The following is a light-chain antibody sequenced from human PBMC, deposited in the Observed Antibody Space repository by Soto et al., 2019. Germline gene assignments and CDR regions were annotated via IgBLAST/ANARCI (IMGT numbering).Light chain of an antibody. CDR2: DAS. Sequence: EIVLTQSPATLSLSPGERATLSCRASQSVSSYLAWYQQKPGQAPRLLIYDASNRATGIPARFSGSGSGTDCTLTISCREPEDFAVYYCQQRSNWPTFGQGTRLEIK. CDR3: QQRSNWPT. V-gene: IGKV3-11*01. J-gene: IGKJ5*01. CDR1: QSVSSY.